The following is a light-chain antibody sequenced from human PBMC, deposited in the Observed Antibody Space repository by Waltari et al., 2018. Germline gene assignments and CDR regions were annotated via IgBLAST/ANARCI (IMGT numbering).Light chain of an antibody. Sequence: QSALTQPASVSGTPGQSITISCSGTTSDVGSYDLVSWYQQHPGKAPKLLFWEVFKRPPDTSSRFSGAKSGSTASLTISGLQPEDEADYYCCSYAGRGTYVFGSGTKVTVL. CDR3: CSYAGRGTYV. CDR2: EVF. V-gene: IGLV2-23*02. J-gene: IGLJ1*01. CDR1: TSDVGSYDL.